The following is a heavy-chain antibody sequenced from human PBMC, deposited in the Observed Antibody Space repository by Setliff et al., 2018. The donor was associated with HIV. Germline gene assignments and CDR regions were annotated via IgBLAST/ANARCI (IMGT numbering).Heavy chain of an antibody. J-gene: IGHJ4*02. Sequence: ASVKVSCKASGYTFTSYDINWVRQATGQGLEWMGWMNPNSGNTGYAQKFQGRVTMTRNTSISTAYMELSSLRSEDTAVYYCARTVSSSWYPFDYWGQGTLVTVSS. V-gene: IGHV1-8*02. CDR3: ARTVSSSWYPFDY. CDR1: GYTFTSYD. CDR2: MNPNSGNT. D-gene: IGHD6-13*01.